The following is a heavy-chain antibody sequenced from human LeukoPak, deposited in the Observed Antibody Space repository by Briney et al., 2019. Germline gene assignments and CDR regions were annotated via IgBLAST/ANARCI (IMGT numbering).Heavy chain of an antibody. CDR2: IKTDGTYT. J-gene: IGHJ4*02. V-gene: IGHV3-74*01. CDR3: VADLGDYADF. CDR1: GFTFSRYW. Sequence: GGSLRLSCAASGFTFSRYWMHWVRQAPGEGLVWVSRIKTDGTYTSNADSVEGRFTISRDNAKSTLYLHTNSLRVEDTAVYYCVADLGDYADFWGQGTLVTVSS.